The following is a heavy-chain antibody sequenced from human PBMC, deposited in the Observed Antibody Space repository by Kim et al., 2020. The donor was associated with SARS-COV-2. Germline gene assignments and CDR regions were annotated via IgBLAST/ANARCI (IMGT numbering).Heavy chain of an antibody. Sequence: GRFTISRDDSKNTLYLQMNSLKTEDTAVYYCTTDASLDYYDSSGYSGIDYWGQGTLVTVSS. D-gene: IGHD3-22*01. V-gene: IGHV3-15*01. CDR3: TTDASLDYYDSSGYSGIDY. J-gene: IGHJ4*02.